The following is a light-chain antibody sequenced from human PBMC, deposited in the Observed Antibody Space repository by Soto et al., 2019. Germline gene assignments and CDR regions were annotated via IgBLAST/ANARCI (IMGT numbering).Light chain of an antibody. Sequence: QAVVTQPPSASGTPGQRVTISCSGSSSNIGSSSVNWYQQLPGAAPKLLIYNDNQWPSGVPDRFSGSKSGTSASLAISGLQSEDEADYYCAAWDVSLNGHYAFGTGTQLTVL. CDR2: NDN. J-gene: IGLJ1*01. CDR1: SSNIGSSS. V-gene: IGLV1-44*01. CDR3: AAWDVSLNGHYA.